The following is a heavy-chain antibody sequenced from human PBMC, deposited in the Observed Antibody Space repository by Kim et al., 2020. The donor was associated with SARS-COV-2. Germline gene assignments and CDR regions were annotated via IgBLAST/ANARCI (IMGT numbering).Heavy chain of an antibody. Sequence: SETLSLTCAVYGGSFSGYYWSWIRQPPGKGLEWIGEINHSGSTNYNPSLKSRVTISVDTSKNQFSLKLSSVTAADTAVYYCARVDRSYYDSSGYYDYWGQGTLVTVSS. J-gene: IGHJ4*02. CDR3: ARVDRSYYDSSGYYDY. CDR2: INHSGST. CDR1: GGSFSGYY. V-gene: IGHV4-34*01. D-gene: IGHD3-22*01.